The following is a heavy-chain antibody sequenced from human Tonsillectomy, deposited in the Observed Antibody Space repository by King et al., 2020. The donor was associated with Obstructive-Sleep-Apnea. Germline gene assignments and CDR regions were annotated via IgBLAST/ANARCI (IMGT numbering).Heavy chain of an antibody. CDR3: AKVKYSGSPWADAFDI. D-gene: IGHD1-26*01. V-gene: IGHV3-23*04. CDR1: GFTFSSYA. Sequence: VQLVESGGGLVQPGGSLRLSCAGSGFTFSSYAMSWVRQAPGKGLEWVSGISGSGGSTYYADSVKGRFTISRDNSKSTLYLQMFSLRAEETAVYYCAKVKYSGSPWADAFDIWGQGTLVTVSS. J-gene: IGHJ3*02. CDR2: ISGSGGST.